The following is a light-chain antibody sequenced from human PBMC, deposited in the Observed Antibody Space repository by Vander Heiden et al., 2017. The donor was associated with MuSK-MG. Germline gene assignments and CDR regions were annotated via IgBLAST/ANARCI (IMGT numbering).Light chain of an antibody. Sequence: QSVLTQPASVSGSPGQSITITCSGTSRHIGGYDYVSWYQQSPGKATKLIIYDVSNRPSGVSDRFSGSKSGSTASLTISGLHVDDAADYYCASYTTTSALYVFGAGTKVTVL. CDR2: DVS. CDR1: SRHIGGYDY. J-gene: IGLJ1*01. CDR3: ASYTTTSALYV. V-gene: IGLV2-14*01.